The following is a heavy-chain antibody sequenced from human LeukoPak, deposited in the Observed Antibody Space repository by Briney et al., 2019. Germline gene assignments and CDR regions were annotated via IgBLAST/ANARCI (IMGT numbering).Heavy chain of an antibody. J-gene: IGHJ4*02. D-gene: IGHD3-22*01. CDR3: ARTYTNNAGYYLY. CDR2: VFGGGGT. V-gene: IGHV3-53*01. CDR1: GLSVSSTF. Sequence: GGSLRLSCPASGLSVSSTFMSWVRQTPGQGLEWVSSVFGGGGTRYAASVMGRFTISRDNSKSTLYLQVNSLRAEDTAVYYCARTYTNNAGYYLYWGQGTLVTVSS.